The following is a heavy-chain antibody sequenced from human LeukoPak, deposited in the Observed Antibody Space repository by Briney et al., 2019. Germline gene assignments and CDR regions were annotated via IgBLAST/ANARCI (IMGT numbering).Heavy chain of an antibody. J-gene: IGHJ4*02. CDR3: VRVKGSYFDY. V-gene: IGHV3-48*01. CDR1: VFPLSSYS. Sequence: PGGSLRLSCAASVFPLSSYSINRVPQAPGKRLESVSYISSSGSAIYYVDPVKGRFTASRDNAKTSLLLQMNSSRAQAPAVYYCVRVKGSYFDYWGQGALVTVAS. CDR2: ISSSGSAI. D-gene: IGHD2-15*01.